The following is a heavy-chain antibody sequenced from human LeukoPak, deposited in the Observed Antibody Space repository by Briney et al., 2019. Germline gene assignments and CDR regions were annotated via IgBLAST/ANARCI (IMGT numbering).Heavy chain of an antibody. CDR1: GFTFSRIA. D-gene: IGHD1-1*01. Sequence: PGGSLRLSCAASGFTFSRIAMSWVRQAPGKGPEWVSAIRSNGETVYNADSVKGRFTISRDNSRQTLFLQMSSLRVEDTATYYCAKGQELDDGVFDSRGQGTLVTVSS. V-gene: IGHV3-23*01. J-gene: IGHJ4*02. CDR2: IRSNGETV. CDR3: AKGQELDDGVFDS.